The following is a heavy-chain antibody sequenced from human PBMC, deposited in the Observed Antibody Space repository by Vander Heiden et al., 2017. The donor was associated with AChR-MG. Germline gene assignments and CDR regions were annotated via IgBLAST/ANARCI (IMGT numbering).Heavy chain of an antibody. V-gene: IGHV1-2*02. D-gene: IGHD2-15*01. J-gene: IGHJ5*02. CDR2: INPNSGGT. CDR3: ARDRIVVVVAATPNWFDP. Sequence: QVQLVQSGAEVKKPGASVKVSCQASGYTFTGSYMHWVRQAPGQGLEWMGWINPNSGGTNYAQKFQGRVTMTRDTSISTAYMELSRLRSDDTAVYYCARDRIVVVVAATPNWFDPWGQGTLVTVSS. CDR1: GYTFTGSY.